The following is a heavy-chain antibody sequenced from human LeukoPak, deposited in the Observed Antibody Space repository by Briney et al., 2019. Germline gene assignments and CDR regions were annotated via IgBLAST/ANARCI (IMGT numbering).Heavy chain of an antibody. Sequence: SETLSLTCTVSGASVSTYYWSWIRQPPGKGLEWIGCIYNSGSTNYNPSLRSRVTISVDTSKNQFSLKLTSVTATDTAVYYCARDRYFHHWGQGSLVTAST. CDR2: IYNSGST. J-gene: IGHJ1*01. CDR1: GASVSTYY. CDR3: ARDRYFHH. V-gene: IGHV4-59*02.